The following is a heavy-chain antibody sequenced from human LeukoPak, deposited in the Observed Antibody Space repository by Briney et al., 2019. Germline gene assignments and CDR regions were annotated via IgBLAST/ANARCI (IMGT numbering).Heavy chain of an antibody. D-gene: IGHD3-10*01. CDR3: VREEVGGHFDY. V-gene: IGHV1-46*01. CDR2: INPSGGNT. CDR1: GYTFTSYY. Sequence: GASVTVSCTASGYTFTSYYMHWVRQAPGQGLEWMGIINPSGGNTNYAQKFQGRVTMTRDTSTSTVYMELSSLRSDDTAVYYCVREEVGGHFDYWGQGTQVTVSS. J-gene: IGHJ4*02.